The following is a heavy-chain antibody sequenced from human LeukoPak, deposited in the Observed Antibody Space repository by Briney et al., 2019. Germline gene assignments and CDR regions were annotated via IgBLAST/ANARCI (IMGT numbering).Heavy chain of an antibody. CDR1: GYSINNDYY. V-gene: IGHV4-38-2*02. J-gene: IGHJ6*04. CDR2: IYRGEST. Sequence: SETLSLTCSVSGYSINNDYYWGWIRQPPGKGLEWIGTIYRGESTYYNPSLKSRVTISLDTSRNQFSLKVSSVTAADTAVYYCARSNALDVRGKGTTVTVSS. CDR3: ARSNALDV.